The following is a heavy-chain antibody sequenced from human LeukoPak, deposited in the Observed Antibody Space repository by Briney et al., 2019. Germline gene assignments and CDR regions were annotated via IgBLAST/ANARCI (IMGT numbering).Heavy chain of an antibody. Sequence: GGSLRLSCAPSGFTFSSFTMNWVRQAPGKGLEWVSTISDGSRDTHYAGSVKGRFTISRDDSQNIVYLQMDSLRAEDTALYYCTTRLRNHFDYWGQGTQVTVSS. V-gene: IGHV3-23*01. D-gene: IGHD5-12*01. J-gene: IGHJ4*02. CDR1: GFTFSSFT. CDR2: ISDGSRDT. CDR3: TTRLRNHFDY.